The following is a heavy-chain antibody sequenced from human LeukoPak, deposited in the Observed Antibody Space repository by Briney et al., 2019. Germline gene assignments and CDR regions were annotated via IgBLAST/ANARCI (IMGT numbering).Heavy chain of an antibody. D-gene: IGHD3-10*01. J-gene: IGHJ4*02. CDR3: AKDFYYGSGSVDY. Sequence: GGSLRLSCAASGFTFDDYAMHWVRQAPGKGLEWVSLISEDGGKTHYADSVKGRFTISRDNTKNSLYLQMNSLRTEDTALYYCAKDFYYGSGSVDYWGQGILVTVSS. V-gene: IGHV3-43*02. CDR2: ISEDGGKT. CDR1: GFTFDDYA.